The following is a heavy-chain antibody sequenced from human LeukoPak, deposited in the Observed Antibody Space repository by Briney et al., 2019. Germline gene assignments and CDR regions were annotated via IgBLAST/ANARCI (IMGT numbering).Heavy chain of an antibody. CDR3: ASPSGTYLNPFDY. J-gene: IGHJ4*02. D-gene: IGHD1-26*01. V-gene: IGHV3-23*05. CDR2: IYSSGST. Sequence: GSLRLSCAASGFTFSTYAMSWVRQAPGKGLEWVSVIYSSGSTYYADSVKGRFTISRDNSKNTLYLQMNNLRPEDTAVYYCASPSGTYLNPFDYWGQGTLVTVSS. CDR1: GFTFSTYA.